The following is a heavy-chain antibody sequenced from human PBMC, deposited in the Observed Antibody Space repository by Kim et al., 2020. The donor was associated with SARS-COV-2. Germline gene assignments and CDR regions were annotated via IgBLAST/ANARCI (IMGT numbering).Heavy chain of an antibody. CDR2: ISYDGSNK. V-gene: IGHV3-30-3*01. J-gene: IGHJ6*02. Sequence: GGSLRLSCAASGFTFSSYAMHWVRQAPGKGLEWVAVISYDGSNKYYADSVKGRFTISRDNSKNTLYLQMNSLRAEDTAVYYCARDSYGSGSYYPDLFVNGMDVWGQGTTVTVSS. CDR3: ARDSYGSGSYYPDLFVNGMDV. D-gene: IGHD3-10*01. CDR1: GFTFSSYA.